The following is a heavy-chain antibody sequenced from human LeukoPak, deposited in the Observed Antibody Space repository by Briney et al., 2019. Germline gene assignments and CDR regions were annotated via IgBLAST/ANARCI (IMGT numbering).Heavy chain of an antibody. CDR3: ARDELEPTDYYFDY. CDR1: GFTFSSYS. D-gene: IGHD1-1*01. Sequence: PGGSLRLSCAASGFTFSSYSMNWVRQAPGKGLEWVSFISSSSSTIYYADSVKGRFTISRDNAKNSLYLQMNSLRAEDTAVYYCARDELEPTDYYFDYWGQGTLVTVSS. V-gene: IGHV3-48*04. J-gene: IGHJ4*02. CDR2: ISSSSSTI.